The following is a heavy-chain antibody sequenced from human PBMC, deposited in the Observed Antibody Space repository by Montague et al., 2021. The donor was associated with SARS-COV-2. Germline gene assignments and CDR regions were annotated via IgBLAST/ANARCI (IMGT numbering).Heavy chain of an antibody. CDR3: ARIRVGSKYYFDF. J-gene: IGHJ4*02. V-gene: IGHV6-1*01. CDR1: GDSVSSNIAT. D-gene: IGHD4-11*01. Sequence: RAISGDSVSSNIATWNWIRQSPSRGLEWLGRTYYRSKWYNDYAESVKSRITIDPDTSKHQFSLHLNSVTPEDTAVYYCARIRVGSKYYFDFWGQGTLVTVSS. CDR2: TYYRSKWYN.